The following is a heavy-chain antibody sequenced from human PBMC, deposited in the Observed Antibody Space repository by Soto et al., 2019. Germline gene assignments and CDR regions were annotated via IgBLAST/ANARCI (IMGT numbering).Heavy chain of an antibody. D-gene: IGHD6-13*01. V-gene: IGHV1-18*01. CDR2: ISAYNGDT. Sequence: GASVKVSCKASGYTFTSYGISWVRQAPGQGLEWMGWISAYNGDTNYAQKLQGRVTMTTDTSTSTAYMALRSLRSDDTAVYYCARDVGIAVAGDAFDIWGQGTMVTVSS. CDR1: GYTFTSYG. CDR3: ARDVGIAVAGDAFDI. J-gene: IGHJ3*02.